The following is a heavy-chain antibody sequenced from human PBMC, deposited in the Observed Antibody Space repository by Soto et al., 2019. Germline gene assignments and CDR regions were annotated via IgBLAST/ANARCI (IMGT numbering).Heavy chain of an antibody. CDR3: AREGFWSGYQSYNWFDP. CDR2: INPNSGGT. CDR1: GYTFTGYY. J-gene: IGHJ5*02. D-gene: IGHD3-3*01. Sequence: ASVKVSCKASGYTFTGYYMHWVRQAPGQGLEWMGWINPNSGGTNYAQKFQGWVTMTRDTSISTAYMELSRLRSDDTAGYYCAREGFWSGYQSYNWFDPWGQGTLVTVSS. V-gene: IGHV1-2*04.